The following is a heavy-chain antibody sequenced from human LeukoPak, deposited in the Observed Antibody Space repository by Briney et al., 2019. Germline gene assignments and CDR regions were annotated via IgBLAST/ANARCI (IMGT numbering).Heavy chain of an antibody. CDR2: IYYSGST. Sequence: SQTLSLTCTVSGGSISSGDYYWSWIRQPPGKGLEWIGYIYYSGSTYYNPSLKSRVTISVDTSKNQFSLKLSSVTAADTAVYHCASYSNYGSSYYFDYWGQGTLVTVSS. CDR1: GGSISSGDYY. CDR3: ASYSNYGSSYYFDY. V-gene: IGHV4-30-4*01. D-gene: IGHD4-11*01. J-gene: IGHJ4*02.